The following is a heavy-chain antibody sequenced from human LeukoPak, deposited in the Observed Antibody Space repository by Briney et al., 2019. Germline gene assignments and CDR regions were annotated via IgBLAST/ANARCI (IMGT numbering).Heavy chain of an antibody. CDR3: AGRLWRRDGYNLSAFDI. V-gene: IGHV4-39*07. J-gene: IGHJ3*02. D-gene: IGHD5-24*01. CDR2: IYYSGST. CDR1: GGSISSSSYY. Sequence: SETLSLTCTVSGGSISSSSYYWGWIRQPPGKGLEWIGSIYYSGSTYYNPSLKSRVTISVDTSKNQFSLKLSSVTAADTAAYYCAGRLWRRDGYNLSAFDIWGQGTMVTVSS.